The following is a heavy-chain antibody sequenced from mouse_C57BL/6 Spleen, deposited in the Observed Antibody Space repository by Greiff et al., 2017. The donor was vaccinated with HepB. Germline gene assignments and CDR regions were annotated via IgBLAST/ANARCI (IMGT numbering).Heavy chain of an antibody. J-gene: IGHJ1*03. CDR3: ARSRVVSLHWYFDV. CDR2: IDPEDGET. CDR1: GFNIKDYY. Sequence: EVQLQQSGAELVKPGASVKLSCTASGFNIKDYYMHWVKQRTEQGLEWIGRIDPEDGETKYAAKFQGKATITADTSSNTAYLQLSSLTSEDTAVYYCARSRVVSLHWYFDVWGTGTTVTVSS. V-gene: IGHV14-2*01. D-gene: IGHD1-1*01.